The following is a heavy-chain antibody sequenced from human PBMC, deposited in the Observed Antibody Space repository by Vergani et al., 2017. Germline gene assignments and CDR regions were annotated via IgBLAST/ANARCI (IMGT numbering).Heavy chain of an antibody. CDR1: GFTFSSYA. D-gene: IGHD6-19*01. CDR2: ISGSGGST. J-gene: IGHJ4*02. V-gene: IGHV3-23*04. CDR3: AKDLYSSGWYAAYFDY. Sequence: VQLVESGGGVVQPGRSLRLSCAASGFTFSSYAMSWVRQAPGKGLEWVSAISGSGGSTYYADSVKGRFTISRDNSKNTLYLQMNSLRAEDTAVYYCAKDLYSSGWYAAYFDYWGQGTLVTVSS.